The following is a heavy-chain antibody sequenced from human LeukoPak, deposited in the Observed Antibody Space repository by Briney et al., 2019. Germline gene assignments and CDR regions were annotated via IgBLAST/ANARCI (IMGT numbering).Heavy chain of an antibody. Sequence: GGSLRLSCAASGFTVSSNDMSWVRQAPGKGLEWVSVIYSGGSTYYADSVKGRFTISRDNSKNTLYLQMNSLRAEDTAVYYCARDSVLGELSFLFDYWGQGTLVTVSS. D-gene: IGHD3-16*02. CDR3: ARDSVLGELSFLFDY. CDR2: IYSGGST. J-gene: IGHJ4*02. CDR1: GFTVSSND. V-gene: IGHV3-66*01.